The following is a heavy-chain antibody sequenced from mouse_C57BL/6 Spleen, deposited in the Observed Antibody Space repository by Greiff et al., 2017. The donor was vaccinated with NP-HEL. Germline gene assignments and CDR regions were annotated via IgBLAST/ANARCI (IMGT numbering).Heavy chain of an antibody. D-gene: IGHD1-1*01. J-gene: IGHJ1*03. CDR2: IYPGNSDT. CDR3: NRYYGLHWYFDV. CDR1: GYTFTSYW. V-gene: IGHV1-5*01. Sequence: EVQLQESGTVLARPGASVKMSCKTSGYTFTSYWMHWVKQRPGQGLEWIGAIYPGNSDTSYNQKFKGKAKLTAVPSASTAYMELSSLTNEDYAVYYCNRYYGLHWYFDVWGTGTTVTVSS.